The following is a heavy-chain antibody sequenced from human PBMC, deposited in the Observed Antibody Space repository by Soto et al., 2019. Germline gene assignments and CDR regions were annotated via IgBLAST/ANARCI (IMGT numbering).Heavy chain of an antibody. CDR1: GFSLTTRGVG. D-gene: IGHD3-16*01. CDR3: AHIPNYYQYDWFDP. CDR2: IYWDDDK. Sequence: QITLKESGPTLVKPTQTLTLTCTFSGFSLTTRGVGVGWIRQPPGKALECLAFIYWDDDKRYSPSLPSRLSITEDTSNNQVVLTITNVDPVNTATYYCAHIPNYYQYDWFDPWGQGTLVSVSS. J-gene: IGHJ5*02. V-gene: IGHV2-5*02.